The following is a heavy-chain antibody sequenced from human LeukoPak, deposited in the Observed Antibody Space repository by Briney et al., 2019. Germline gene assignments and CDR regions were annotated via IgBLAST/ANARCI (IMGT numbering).Heavy chain of an antibody. CDR3: ARVLGYCSSTSCAGPYYYYGMDV. Sequence: GESLKISCKGSGYSFTSYWIGWVRQIPGKGLEWIGINYPGCSDTRYSPSFQGQVNISADKSISTAYLQWSSLKASDTAMYYCARVLGYCSSTSCAGPYYYYGMDVWGQGTTVTVSS. V-gene: IGHV5-51*01. D-gene: IGHD2-2*01. CDR1: GYSFTSYW. CDR2: NYPGCSDT. J-gene: IGHJ6*02.